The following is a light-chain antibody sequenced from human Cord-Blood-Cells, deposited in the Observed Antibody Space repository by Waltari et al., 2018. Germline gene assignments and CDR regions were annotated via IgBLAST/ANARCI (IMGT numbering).Light chain of an antibody. J-gene: IGLJ3*02. V-gene: IGLV2-23*01. CDR3: CSYAGSSTV. Sequence: QSALTQPASVSGSPGQSITISCTGTSRDVGSYNLVSCYQQHPGKAPKLMMYEGSKRPSGVSNRFSGSKSGNTASLTISGLQAEDEADYYCCSYAGSSTVFGGGTKLTVL. CDR2: EGS. CDR1: SRDVGSYNL.